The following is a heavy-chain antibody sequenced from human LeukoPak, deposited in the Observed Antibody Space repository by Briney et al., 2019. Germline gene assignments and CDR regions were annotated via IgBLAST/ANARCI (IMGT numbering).Heavy chain of an antibody. CDR3: ARDSGTTGEVKFDP. Sequence: SETLFLTCAVYGGSFSGYYWSWIRQPPGKGLEWIGEINHSGSTNYNPSLKSRVTISVDTSKNQFSLNLISVTAADTAVYYCARDSGTTGEVKFDPWGQGTLVTVSS. V-gene: IGHV4-34*01. D-gene: IGHD3-10*01. CDR2: INHSGST. J-gene: IGHJ5*02. CDR1: GGSFSGYY.